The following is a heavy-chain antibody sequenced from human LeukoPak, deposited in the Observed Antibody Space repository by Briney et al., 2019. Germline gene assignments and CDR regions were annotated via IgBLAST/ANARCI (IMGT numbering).Heavy chain of an antibody. CDR1: GASIFNYY. D-gene: IGHD4/OR15-4a*01. V-gene: IGHV4-59*01. CDR2: VHHSGRT. J-gene: IGHJ4*02. Sequence: SETLSLTCNVSGASIFNYYWSWIRQAPGKGLEWIGYVHHSGRTNSNPSLGSRVTMSVDTSTSQLSLNLTSVTTADTAVYFCARDLRAKYWGQGTLFLVSS. CDR3: ARDLRAKY.